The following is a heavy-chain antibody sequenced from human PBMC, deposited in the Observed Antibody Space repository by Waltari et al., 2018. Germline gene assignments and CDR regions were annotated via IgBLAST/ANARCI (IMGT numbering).Heavy chain of an antibody. CDR1: GGSISSSSYY. CDR3: ASWGGGLAAGTGDY. D-gene: IGHD6-13*01. Sequence: QLQLQESGPGLVKPSETLSLACTVSGGSISSSSYYWGWSRQPPGKGLEWIGSIYYSGSTDYNPSLKSRGPISVDTSKIQVSLKLSSVTAADTAVDYGASWGGGLAAGTGDYWGQGTLVTVSS. J-gene: IGHJ4*02. CDR2: IYYSGST. V-gene: IGHV4-39*07.